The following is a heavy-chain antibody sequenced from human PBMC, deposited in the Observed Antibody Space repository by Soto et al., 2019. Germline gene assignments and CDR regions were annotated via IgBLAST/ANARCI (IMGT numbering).Heavy chain of an antibody. D-gene: IGHD6-19*01. CDR1: GGSVSSGSYY. Sequence: QVQLQESGPGLVKPSETLSLTCTVSGGSVSSGSYYWSWIRQPPGKGLEWIGYIYYSGSTNYNPSLKSRVTISVDTSKNQFSLKLRSVTAADTAVYYCARDLAVAGLRRFDYWGQGTLVTVSS. V-gene: IGHV4-61*01. CDR2: IYYSGST. J-gene: IGHJ4*02. CDR3: ARDLAVAGLRRFDY.